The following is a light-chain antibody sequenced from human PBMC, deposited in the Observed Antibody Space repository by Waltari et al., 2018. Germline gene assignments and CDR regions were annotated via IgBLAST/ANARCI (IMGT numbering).Light chain of an antibody. V-gene: IGLV2-8*01. Sequence: QSALTQPPSASGSPRQSITISCTGTRSDVGGYNYVSWYQREPGEAHKLIIYEINKRPSGVPQCFSGSKAGNTASLTVSGLQAEDEADYYCTSYAGGNNLGVFGGGTKVTVL. CDR2: EIN. CDR1: RSDVGGYNY. J-gene: IGLJ3*02. CDR3: TSYAGGNNLGV.